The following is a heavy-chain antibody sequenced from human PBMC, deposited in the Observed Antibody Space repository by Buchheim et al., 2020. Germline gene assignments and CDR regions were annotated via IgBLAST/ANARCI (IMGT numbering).Heavy chain of an antibody. CDR2: SSGSGGST. D-gene: IGHD3-10*01. J-gene: IGHJ4*02. CDR3: ARAGSVGSVDF. CDR1: GFTFSSYA. V-gene: IGHV3-23*01. Sequence: EVQLLESGGGLVQPGGSLRLSCAASGFTFSSYAMSWVRQAPGKGLEWVSASSGSGGSTYYADFVKGRFTISRDNAKNSLYLQMSSLRVEDTAVYYCARAGSVGSVDFWGQGTL.